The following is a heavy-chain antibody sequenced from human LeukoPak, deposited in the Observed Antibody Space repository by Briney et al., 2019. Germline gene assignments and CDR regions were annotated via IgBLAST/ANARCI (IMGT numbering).Heavy chain of an antibody. J-gene: IGHJ3*02. CDR1: GFTFSSYS. CDR2: ISSSSSYI. CDR3: ARDHPRILGAFDI. D-gene: IGHD2-21*01. V-gene: IGHV3-21*01. Sequence: PGGSLRLSCAASGFTFSSYSMNWVRQAPGKGLEWVSSISSSSSYIYYADSVKGRFTISRDNAKNTLYLQMNNLRAEDTAVYYYARDHPRILGAFDIWGQGTMVTVSS.